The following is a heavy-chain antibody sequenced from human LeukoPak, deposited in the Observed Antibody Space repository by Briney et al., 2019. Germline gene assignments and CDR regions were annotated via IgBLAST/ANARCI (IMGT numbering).Heavy chain of an antibody. CDR1: GYTFTDYY. CDR3: ARDWYFDL. J-gene: IGHJ2*01. Sequence: ASVKVSCKASGYTFTDYYLHWVRQAPGQGLEWMAWINPNSGDTNFARKFQGRVTLTWDTSITTAYMDLSRVISDDMAVYYCARDWYFDLWGRGTLVTVSS. CDR2: INPNSGDT. V-gene: IGHV1-2*02.